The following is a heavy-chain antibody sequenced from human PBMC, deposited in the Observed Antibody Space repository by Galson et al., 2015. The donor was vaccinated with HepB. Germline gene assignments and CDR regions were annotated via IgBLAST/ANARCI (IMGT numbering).Heavy chain of an antibody. CDR1: GDSVSSNSAA. CDR3: ARETGYRRFDY. CDR2: TYYRSKWYN. J-gene: IGHJ4*02. D-gene: IGHD5-24*01. Sequence: CAISGDSVSSNSAAWNWIRQPPSRGLEWLGRTYYRSKWYNDYAVSVKSRITINPDTSKNQFSLQLNSVSPEDTAVYYCARETGYRRFDYWGQGTLVTVSS. V-gene: IGHV6-1*01.